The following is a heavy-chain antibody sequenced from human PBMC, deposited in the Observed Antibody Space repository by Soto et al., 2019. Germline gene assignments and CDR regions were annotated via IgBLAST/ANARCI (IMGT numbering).Heavy chain of an antibody. CDR2: ISYDGSNK. D-gene: IGHD4-17*01. CDR1: GFTFSSYG. V-gene: IGHV3-30*18. J-gene: IGHJ6*02. CDR3: AKGDYGDYGYYYGMDV. Sequence: PGGSLRLSCAASGFTFSSYGMHWVRQAPGKGLEWVAVISYDGSNKYYADSVKGRFTISRDNSKNTLYLQMNSLRAEDTAVYYCAKGDYGDYGYYYGMDVWGQGTTVTVSS.